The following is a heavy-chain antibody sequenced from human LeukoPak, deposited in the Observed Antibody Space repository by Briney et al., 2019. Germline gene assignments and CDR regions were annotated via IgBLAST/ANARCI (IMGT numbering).Heavy chain of an antibody. D-gene: IGHD1-26*01. V-gene: IGHV1-69*05. CDR1: GDIFNSYS. CDR2: IIPIFGST. CDR3: ARVGRSRGSLPNSYYYMDV. J-gene: IGHJ6*03. Sequence: SVKVSCNASGDIFNSYSVSWVRQAPGKGLEWLGGIIPIFGSTNYAQKFQGRVTITTDQSTRTAYMELNSLSSDDTAVYYCARVGRSRGSLPNSYYYMDVWGKGTTVTVSS.